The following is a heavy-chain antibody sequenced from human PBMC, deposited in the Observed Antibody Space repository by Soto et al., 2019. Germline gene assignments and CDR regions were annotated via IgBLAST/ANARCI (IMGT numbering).Heavy chain of an antibody. V-gene: IGHV4-59*01. D-gene: IGHD3-10*01. CDR1: GGSISTYY. Sequence: PSETLSLTCTVSGGSISTYYWSWIRQPLGKGLEWIGYIYYSGIANYNPSLKSRVTISVDTSKNQFSLKLRSVTAADTAVYYCARYGSGSSVWFDPWGQGTLVTVSS. CDR2: IYYSGIA. J-gene: IGHJ5*02. CDR3: ARYGSGSSVWFDP.